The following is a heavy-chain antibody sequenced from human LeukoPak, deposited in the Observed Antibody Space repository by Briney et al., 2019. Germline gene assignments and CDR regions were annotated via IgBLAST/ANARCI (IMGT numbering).Heavy chain of an antibody. V-gene: IGHV4-4*07. CDR2: IYTGGT. CDR3: ARSPGAHSDY. J-gene: IGHJ4*02. CDR1: GGSISNYY. Sequence: PSETLSLTCTVSGGSISNYYWSWIRQPAGKGLEWIGRIYTGGTTYNPSLKSRVTMSVDTSKNQFSLKLSSVTAADTAVYYCARSPGAHSDYWGQGTLVTVSS.